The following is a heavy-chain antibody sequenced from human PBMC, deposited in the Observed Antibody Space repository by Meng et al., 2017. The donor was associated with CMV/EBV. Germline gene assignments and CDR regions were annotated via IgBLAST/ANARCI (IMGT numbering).Heavy chain of an antibody. V-gene: IGHV3-7*01. J-gene: IGHJ6*02. CDR3: WAFWSGYYAIGTGGMDV. Sequence: GASLMISCAASGFTFSSYWMSWVRQAPGKGLEWVSNINQDGSEKNYVDSVKGRFTIARDNAKNSLYLQMNSLRAEDTAVYYCWAFWSGYYAIGTGGMDVWGQGTTVTVSS. CDR1: GFTFSSYW. D-gene: IGHD3-3*01. CDR2: INQDGSEK.